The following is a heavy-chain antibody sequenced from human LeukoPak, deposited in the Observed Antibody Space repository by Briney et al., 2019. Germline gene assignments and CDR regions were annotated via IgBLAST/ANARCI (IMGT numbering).Heavy chain of an antibody. D-gene: IGHD6-19*01. CDR1: GFTFSSYG. Sequence: GGSLRLSRAASGFTFSSYGMHWVRQAPGKGLEWVAVISYDGSNKYYADSVKGRFTNSRDNSKNTLYLQMNSLRAEDKAVYYCAKDDSSGCYDYWGQGTLVTVSS. CDR3: AKDDSSGCYDY. CDR2: ISYDGSNK. J-gene: IGHJ4*02. V-gene: IGHV3-30*18.